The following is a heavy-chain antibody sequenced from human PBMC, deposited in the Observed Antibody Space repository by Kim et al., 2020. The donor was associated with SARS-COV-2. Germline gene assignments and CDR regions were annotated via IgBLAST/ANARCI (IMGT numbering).Heavy chain of an antibody. CDR1: GGSISSSSYY. J-gene: IGHJ4*02. V-gene: IGHV4-39*01. D-gene: IGHD3-9*01. CDR3: ARWGYDILTGYYKPTWAVSFDY. Sequence: SETLSLTCTVSGGSISSSSYYWGWIRQPPGKGLEWIGSIYYSGSTYYNPSLKSRVTISVDTSKNQFSLKLSSVTAADTAVYYCARWGYDILTGYYKPTWAVSFDYWGQGTLVTVSS. CDR2: IYYSGST.